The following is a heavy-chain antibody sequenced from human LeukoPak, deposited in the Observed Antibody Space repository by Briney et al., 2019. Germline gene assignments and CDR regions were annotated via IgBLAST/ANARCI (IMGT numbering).Heavy chain of an antibody. Sequence: ASVKVSCKASGYTFTSYDINWVRQATGQGLEWMGWMNPNSGSTGYAQKFQGRVTMTRNTSISTAYMELSSLRSEDTAVYYCARGQKRTTYYDFWSGYYPPLYFDYWGQGTLVTVSS. CDR3: ARGQKRTTYYDFWSGYYPPLYFDY. CDR1: GYTFTSYD. D-gene: IGHD3-3*01. J-gene: IGHJ4*02. V-gene: IGHV1-8*01. CDR2: MNPNSGST.